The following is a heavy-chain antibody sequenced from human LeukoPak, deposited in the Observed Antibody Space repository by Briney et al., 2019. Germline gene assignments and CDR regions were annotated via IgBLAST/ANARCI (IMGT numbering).Heavy chain of an antibody. Sequence: PSQTLSLTCTVSGGSVSSGSYYWSWTRQPPGKGLEWIGFIYYSGSTTNYNPSLKSRVTISVDTSKNQFSLKLSSVTAADTAVYYCARDQGIVGAFDYWGQGTLVTVSS. D-gene: IGHD3-22*01. CDR2: IYYSGSTT. J-gene: IGHJ4*02. CDR3: ARDQGIVGAFDY. V-gene: IGHV4-61*01. CDR1: GGSVSSGSYY.